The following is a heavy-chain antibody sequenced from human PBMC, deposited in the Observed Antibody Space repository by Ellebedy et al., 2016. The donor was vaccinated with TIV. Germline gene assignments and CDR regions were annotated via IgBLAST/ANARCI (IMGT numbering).Heavy chain of an antibody. D-gene: IGHD3-9*01. CDR3: ARIDSWQPIDD. CDR1: GGSVSSTRYY. J-gene: IGHJ4*02. V-gene: IGHV4-39*02. CDR2: VYYSGSP. Sequence: MPSETLSLTCSVSGGSVSSTRYYWAWIRQPPGKGLEWIGSVYYSGSPYYNPSFKSRVTLSADTSKNHFSLNLGTVTAAYTAVYYCARIDSWQPIDDWGQGILVTVSS.